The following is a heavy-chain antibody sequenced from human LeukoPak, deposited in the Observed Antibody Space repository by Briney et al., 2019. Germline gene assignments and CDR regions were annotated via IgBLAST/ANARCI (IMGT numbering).Heavy chain of an antibody. J-gene: IGHJ5*02. CDR2: IYRGGST. CDR3: AKDLKYYDSSGYYYL. V-gene: IGHV3-53*01. Sequence: GGSLRLSCAVSGFTVSYNYMSWVRQAPGKGLEWVSVIYRGGSTDYADSVKGRFTISRDNSKNTLYLQMNSLRAEDTAVYYCAKDLKYYDSSGYYYLWGQGTLATVSS. D-gene: IGHD3-22*01. CDR1: GFTVSYNY.